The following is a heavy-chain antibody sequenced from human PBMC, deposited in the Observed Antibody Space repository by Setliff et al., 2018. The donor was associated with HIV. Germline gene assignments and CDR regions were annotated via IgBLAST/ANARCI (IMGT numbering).Heavy chain of an antibody. Sequence: PSETLSLTCTVSGGSITRTPYYWGWIRQPPGKGLEWIGSIHHSGTAYDNPALKSRVTISVDTSKNQFSLKLSSVTAADTAVYYCAREGRGDWSYYFDYWGQGTLVTVSS. CDR3: AREGRGDWSYYFDY. J-gene: IGHJ4*02. CDR2: IHHSGTA. D-gene: IGHD2-21*02. V-gene: IGHV4-39*07. CDR1: GGSITRTPYY.